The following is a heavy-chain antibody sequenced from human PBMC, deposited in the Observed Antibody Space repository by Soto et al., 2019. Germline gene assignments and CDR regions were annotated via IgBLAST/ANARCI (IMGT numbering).Heavy chain of an antibody. V-gene: IGHV1-69*13. CDR1: GGTFSSYA. CDR3: ARGDLFWSGIDY. D-gene: IGHD3-3*01. J-gene: IGHJ4*02. Sequence: GASVKVSCKASGGTFSSYAISWVRQAPGQGLEWMGGIIPIFGTANYAQKFQGRVTITADESTSTAYMELSSLRSEDTAVYYCARGDLFWSGIDYWGQGTLVTVSS. CDR2: IIPIFGTA.